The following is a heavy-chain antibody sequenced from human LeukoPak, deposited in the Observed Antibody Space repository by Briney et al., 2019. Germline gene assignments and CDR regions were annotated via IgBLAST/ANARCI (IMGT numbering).Heavy chain of an antibody. CDR3: ARHAPNDFSSGYYSTYFDY. V-gene: IGHV4-61*08. Sequence: SETLSLTCTVSGGSISSGGYYWSWIRQHPGKGLEWIGYIYYSGSANYNPSLKSRVTISVDMSRNQFSLRLSSVAAADTAVYYCARHAPNDFSSGYYSTYFDYWGQGTLVTVSS. CDR1: GGSISSGGYY. CDR2: IYYSGSA. D-gene: IGHD3-3*01. J-gene: IGHJ4*02.